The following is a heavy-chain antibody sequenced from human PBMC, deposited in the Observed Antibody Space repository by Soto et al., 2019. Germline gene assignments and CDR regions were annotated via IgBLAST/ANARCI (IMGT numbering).Heavy chain of an antibody. Sequence: SETLSLTCTVSGGSVSSGSYYWSWIRQPPGKGLEWIGYIYYGGSTNYNPSLKSRVTISVDTSKNQFSLKLSSVTAADTAVYYCARENYYYDSSGYLFRDNWFDPWGQGTLVTVSS. CDR1: GGSVSSGSYY. J-gene: IGHJ5*02. CDR3: ARENYYYDSSGYLFRDNWFDP. CDR2: IYYGGST. D-gene: IGHD3-22*01. V-gene: IGHV4-61*01.